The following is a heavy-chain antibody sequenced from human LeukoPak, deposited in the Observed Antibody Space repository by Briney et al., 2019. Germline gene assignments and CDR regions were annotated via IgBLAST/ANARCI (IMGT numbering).Heavy chain of an antibody. CDR1: GGSISSYY. CDR3: ARDQADFNSAFDI. V-gene: IGHV4-59*01. CDR2: IYYSGST. D-gene: IGHD1-1*01. Sequence: PSETLSLTCTDSGGSISSYYWSWIRQPPGKGLNGIGYIYYSGSTNYNPSLKSRVTISVDTSKNQFSLKLSSVTAADTAVYYCARDQADFNSAFDIWGQGTMVTVSS. J-gene: IGHJ3*02.